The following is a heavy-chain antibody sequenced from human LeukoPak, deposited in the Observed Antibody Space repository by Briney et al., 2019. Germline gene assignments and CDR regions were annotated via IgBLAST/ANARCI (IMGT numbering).Heavy chain of an antibody. Sequence: PGGSLRLSCAVSGFTFRSYWMSWFCQAPGKGLEWVANINQVGRQKFSVDSVKGRFTISRDNAKNSLSLQMNSPRVEDTAVYYCARDWFEGDYDRFDYWGQGTLVTVSS. J-gene: IGHJ4*02. V-gene: IGHV3-7*03. CDR2: INQVGRQK. CDR3: ARDWFEGDYDRFDY. CDR1: GFTFRSYW. D-gene: IGHD4-17*01.